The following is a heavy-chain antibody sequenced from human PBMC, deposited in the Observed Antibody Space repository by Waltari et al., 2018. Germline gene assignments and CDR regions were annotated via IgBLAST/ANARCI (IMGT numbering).Heavy chain of an antibody. CDR2: FDPEDGET. Sequence: QLVQSGAAVKQPGASVKVSCKASGYTFTSYGIRWVRQAPGKGLEWMGGFDPEDGETIYAQKFQGRVTMTEDTSTDTAYMELSSLRSEDTAVYYCATVVQRTFGDYWGQGTLVTVSS. CDR1: GYTFTSYG. CDR3: ATVVQRTFGDY. D-gene: IGHD3-16*01. V-gene: IGHV1-24*01. J-gene: IGHJ4*02.